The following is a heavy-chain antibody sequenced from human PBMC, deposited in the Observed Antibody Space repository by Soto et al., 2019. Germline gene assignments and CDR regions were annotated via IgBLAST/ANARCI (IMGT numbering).Heavy chain of an antibody. CDR1: GYTFSSYG. V-gene: IGHV1-18*04. J-gene: IGHJ4*02. CDR2: ISAYTGKT. D-gene: IGHD3-10*01. Sequence: GASVKVSCKASGYTFSSYGISWVRRAPGQGLEWMGWISAYTGKTNYAQKLQGRVTMTTDTSTSTAYMEVRSLRSDDTAVYYCARDLDSGSYYFDYWGQGTLVTVSS. CDR3: ARDLDSGSYYFDY.